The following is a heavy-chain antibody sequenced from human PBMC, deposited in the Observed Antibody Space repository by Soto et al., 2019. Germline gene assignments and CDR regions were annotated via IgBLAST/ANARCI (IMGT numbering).Heavy chain of an antibody. Sequence: GASVKVSCKASGYIFTNYEITWVRQAPGQGLEWMGWISVYNGNTDYEQKFQGRVAMTTDTSTSTAYMELRSLRSDDTAMYYCARVEYGDLVYLDNWGQGTPVTVSS. D-gene: IGHD2-21*02. CDR2: ISVYNGNT. J-gene: IGHJ4*02. CDR1: GYIFTNYE. V-gene: IGHV1-18*01. CDR3: ARVEYGDLVYLDN.